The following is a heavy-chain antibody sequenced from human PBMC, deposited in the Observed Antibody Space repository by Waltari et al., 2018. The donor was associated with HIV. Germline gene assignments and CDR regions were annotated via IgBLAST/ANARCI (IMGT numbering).Heavy chain of an antibody. V-gene: IGHV3-33*01. CDR2: FWSDGVEI. J-gene: IGHJ4*02. D-gene: IGHD6-6*01. CDR3: ARGYSSSRWIPLYH. CDR1: GFTFANFG. Sequence: QVQLVESGGGAVQPGTSLTLSCAVSGFTFANFGIHWVRQSPGKGLECLAVFWSDGVEIYYADSVECRFTISKDSSQKTLYLHLTSLRAEDTALYYCARGYSSSRWIPLYHWGRGTLVTVSS.